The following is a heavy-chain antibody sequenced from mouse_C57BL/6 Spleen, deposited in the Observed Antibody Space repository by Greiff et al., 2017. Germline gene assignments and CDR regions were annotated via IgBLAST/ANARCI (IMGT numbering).Heavy chain of an antibody. J-gene: IGHJ4*01. V-gene: IGHV1-82*01. CDR1: GYAFSRSW. CDR2: IYPGDGDT. D-gene: IGHD1-1*01. CDR3: ARDYYGSSYAMDY. Sequence: VKLVESGPELVKPGASVKISCTASGYAFSRSWLHWVNQRPGKGLEWIGRIYPGDGDTNYNGKFKGKATMTTDKYSSTAYMQLSSLTSEDSAVYFCARDYYGSSYAMDYWGQGTSVTVSS.